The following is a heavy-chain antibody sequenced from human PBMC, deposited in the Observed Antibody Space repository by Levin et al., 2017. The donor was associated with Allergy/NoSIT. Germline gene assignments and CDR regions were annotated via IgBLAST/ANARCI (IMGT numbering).Heavy chain of an antibody. CDR1: GFTFSAYS. CDR2: ISSGSGYI. Sequence: GGSLRLSCVVSGFTFSAYSMSWVRQAPGKGLEWVSSISSGSGYIYYADSLKGRFTISRDNAKNSLYLQMNSLRAEDTAIYYCARDDYNDRSGYYSDYWGPGTLVTVSS. J-gene: IGHJ4*02. D-gene: IGHD3-22*01. CDR3: ARDDYNDRSGYYSDY. V-gene: IGHV3-21*01.